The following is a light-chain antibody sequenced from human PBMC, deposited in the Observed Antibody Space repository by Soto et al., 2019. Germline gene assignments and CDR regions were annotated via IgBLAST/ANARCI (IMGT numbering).Light chain of an antibody. J-gene: IGKJ5*01. V-gene: IGKV3-15*01. Sequence: TQSPGTLSLSPGERATLSCRASQSVSSSYLAWYQQKPGQAPRLLIYGASTRATGVTARFRGGGSGTEFTLTISSLQSEDSAVYYCQQYHKWPPITFGQGTRLEIK. CDR2: GAS. CDR1: QSVSSSY. CDR3: QQYHKWPPIT.